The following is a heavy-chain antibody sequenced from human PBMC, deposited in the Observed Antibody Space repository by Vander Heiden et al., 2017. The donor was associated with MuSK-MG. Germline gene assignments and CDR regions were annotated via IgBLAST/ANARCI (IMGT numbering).Heavy chain of an antibody. CDR1: GFTFSSYS. J-gene: IGHJ4*02. CDR2: ISSSSSYI. V-gene: IGHV3-21*03. Sequence: EVQLVESGGGLVKPGGSLRLSCAASGFTFSSYSMNWVRQAPGKGLEWVSSISSSSSYIDYADSVKGRFTISRDNAKNSLYLKMNSLRAEDTAVYYCAREGGASDYWGQGTLVTVSS. CDR3: AREGGASDY. D-gene: IGHD1-26*01.